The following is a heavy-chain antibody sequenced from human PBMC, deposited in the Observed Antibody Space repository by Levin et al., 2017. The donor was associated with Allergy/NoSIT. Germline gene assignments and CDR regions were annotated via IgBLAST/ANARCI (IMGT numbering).Heavy chain of an antibody. V-gene: IGHV1-18*01. Sequence: ASVKVSCKASGYTFTSYGISWVRQAPGQGLEWMGWISAYNGNTNYAQKLQGRVTMTTDTSTSTAYMELRSLRSDDTAVYYCARDGRRYCSSTSCYEGRDYYYYYGMDVWGQGTTVTVSS. CDR2: ISAYNGNT. CDR1: GYTFTSYG. D-gene: IGHD2-2*01. CDR3: ARDGRRYCSSTSCYEGRDYYYYYGMDV. J-gene: IGHJ6*02.